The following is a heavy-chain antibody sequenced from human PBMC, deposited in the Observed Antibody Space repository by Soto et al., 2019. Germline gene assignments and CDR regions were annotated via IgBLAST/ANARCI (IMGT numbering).Heavy chain of an antibody. CDR2: TYYRSKWYN. D-gene: IGHD3-22*01. J-gene: IGHJ4*02. CDR3: ARDLSHYYDSSGYYSPSTYFDY. Sequence: SQTLSLTCAISGDSVSSNSAAWNWIRQSPSRGLEWLGKTYYRSKWYNDYAVSVKSRITINPDTSKNQFSLQLNSVTPEDTAVYYCARDLSHYYDSSGYYSPSTYFDYWGQGTLVTVSS. V-gene: IGHV6-1*01. CDR1: GDSVSSNSAA.